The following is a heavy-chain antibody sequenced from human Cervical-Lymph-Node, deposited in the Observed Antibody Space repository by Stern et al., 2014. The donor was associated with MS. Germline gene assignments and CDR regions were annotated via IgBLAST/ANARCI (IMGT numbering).Heavy chain of an antibody. CDR1: GGTFSIYA. V-gene: IGHV1-69*01. CDR2: IIPMLGTA. CDR3: GKRNYDGGNVFYHYARDV. D-gene: IGHD3-10*01. J-gene: IGHJ6*02. Sequence: QVQLGQSGAEVKKPGSSVKVSCKASGGTFSIYAVSWVRQAPGQGLEWMGGIIPMLGTANDPKKREGRATITADEPTSTAHMELSTLRSEDTAIYFCGKRNYDGGNVFYHYARDVGGQGTTVIVSS.